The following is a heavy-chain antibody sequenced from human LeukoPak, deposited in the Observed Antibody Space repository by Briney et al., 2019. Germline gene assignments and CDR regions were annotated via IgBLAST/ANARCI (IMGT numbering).Heavy chain of an antibody. Sequence: PSETLSLTCTVSGASISDYYWSWIRQPPGKGLEWIAYLYHTGITNYNPSLQSRVTISLHASTKQFSLRMSSVAAADTAVYYCATGGASSKWFGRWGQGTLVTVSS. CDR2: LYHTGIT. V-gene: IGHV4-59*01. CDR1: GASISDYY. D-gene: IGHD6-13*01. CDR3: ATGGASSKWFGR. J-gene: IGHJ5*02.